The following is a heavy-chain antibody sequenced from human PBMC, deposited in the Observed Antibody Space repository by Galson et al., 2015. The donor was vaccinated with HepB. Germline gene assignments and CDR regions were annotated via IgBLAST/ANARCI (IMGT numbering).Heavy chain of an antibody. CDR1: GYTFTSYG. V-gene: IGHV1-18*01. D-gene: IGHD3-3*01. CDR3: ARDPFHYDFWSGYRKNWFDP. CDR2: ISAYNGNT. J-gene: IGHJ5*02. Sequence: SVKVSCKASGYTFTSYGISWVRQAPGQGLEWMGWISAYNGNTNYAQKLQGRVTMTTDTSTSTAYMELRSLRSDDTAVYYCARDPFHYDFWSGYRKNWFDPWGQGTLVTVSS.